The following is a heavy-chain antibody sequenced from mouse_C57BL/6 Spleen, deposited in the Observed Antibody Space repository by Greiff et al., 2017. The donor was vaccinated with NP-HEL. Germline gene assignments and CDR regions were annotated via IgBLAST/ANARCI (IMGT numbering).Heavy chain of an antibody. CDR2: ISYDGSN. D-gene: IGHD1-1*01. CDR1: GYSITSGYY. CDR3: AKGYGSSYGAY. J-gene: IGHJ3*01. Sequence: DVKLQESGPGLVKPSQSLSLTCSVTGYSITSGYYWNWIRQFPGNKLEWMGYISYDGSNNYNPSLKNRISITRDTSKNQFFLKLNSVTTEDTATYYCAKGYGSSYGAYWGQGTLVTVSA. V-gene: IGHV3-6*01.